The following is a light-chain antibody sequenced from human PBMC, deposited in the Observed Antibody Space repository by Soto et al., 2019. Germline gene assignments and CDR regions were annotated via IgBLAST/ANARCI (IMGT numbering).Light chain of an antibody. CDR3: QQYNNLPPIT. CDR2: GAS. CDR1: QSVSSN. J-gene: IGKJ5*01. Sequence: EIVMTQSPATLSVSPGERATLPCRASQSVSSNLAWYQQKPGQAPRLLIYGASTRATGIPARFSGSGSGTEFTLTISSLQSEDFAVYYCQQYNNLPPITFGQGTRLEIK. V-gene: IGKV3-15*01.